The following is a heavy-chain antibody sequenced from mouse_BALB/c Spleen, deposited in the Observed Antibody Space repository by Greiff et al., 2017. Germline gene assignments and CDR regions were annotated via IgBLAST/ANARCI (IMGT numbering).Heavy chain of an antibody. J-gene: IGHJ4*01. Sequence: EVKLVESGGGLVQPGGSRKLSCAASGFTFSSFGMHWVRQAPEKGLEWVAYISSGSSTIYYADTVKGRFTISRDNPKNTLFLQMTSLRSEDTAMYYCASDPYYYAMDYWGQGTSVTVSS. CDR2: ISSGSSTI. CDR3: ASDPYYYAMDY. CDR1: GFTFSSFG. V-gene: IGHV5-17*02.